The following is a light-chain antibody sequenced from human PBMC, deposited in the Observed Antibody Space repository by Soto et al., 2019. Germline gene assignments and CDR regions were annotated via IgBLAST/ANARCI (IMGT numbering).Light chain of an antibody. Sequence: EIVLTQSPGTLSLSPGERATLSCRASQSVSSSDLVWYQQKPRQARRLLIYGASSRATGIPDRFSGIGSGSYFTLTISRLEPKDFAVYCCHQFGNSARTCGQGTEVEV. CDR2: GAS. J-gene: IGKJ1*01. CDR3: HQFGNSART. V-gene: IGKV3-20*01. CDR1: QSVSSSD.